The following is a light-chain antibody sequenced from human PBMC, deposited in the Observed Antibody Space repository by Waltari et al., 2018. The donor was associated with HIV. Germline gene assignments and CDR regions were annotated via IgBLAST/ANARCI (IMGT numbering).Light chain of an antibody. CDR3: CSYAGSSRNV. J-gene: IGLJ1*01. Sequence: QSALTQPASVSGSPGQLITISCTGTSSDVGNYNYISWYQQCPGKAPKLMIYDVTKRPAGVSNRFSGSKSGNTASLISSGLQAEDEADYYCCSYAGSSRNVFGTGTKVTVL. CDR1: SSDVGNYNY. CDR2: DVT. V-gene: IGLV2-23*02.